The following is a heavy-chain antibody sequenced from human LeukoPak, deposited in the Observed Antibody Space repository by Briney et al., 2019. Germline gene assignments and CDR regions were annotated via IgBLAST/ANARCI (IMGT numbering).Heavy chain of an antibody. CDR1: GFTFSSYS. CDR3: ARDGGTAMEY. V-gene: IGHV3-21*01. D-gene: IGHD5-18*01. Sequence: PGGSLRLSCAASGFTFSSYSMNWVRQAPGKGLEWVSSISSSSSYIYYADSVKGRFTISRDNAKNSLYPQMNSLRAEDTAVYYCARDGGTAMEYWGQGTLVTVSS. CDR2: ISSSSSYI. J-gene: IGHJ4*02.